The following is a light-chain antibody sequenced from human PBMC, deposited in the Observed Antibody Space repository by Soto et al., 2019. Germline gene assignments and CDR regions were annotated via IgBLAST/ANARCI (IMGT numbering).Light chain of an antibody. J-gene: IGLJ2*01. CDR3: QSNVSSLSGYVV. CDR2: GNS. CDR1: SSNIGEGYD. Sequence: QSVLTQPPSVSGAPGQRVTISCTGCSSNIGEGYDVHWYQQLPGTAPKLIIYGNSNRPSGVPDRFSGSKYGTSASLAITGLQAEDESDQYCQSNVSSLSGYVVLGGGTKLTV. V-gene: IGLV1-40*01.